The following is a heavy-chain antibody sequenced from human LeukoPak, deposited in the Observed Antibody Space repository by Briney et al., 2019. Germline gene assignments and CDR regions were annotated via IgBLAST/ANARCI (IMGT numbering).Heavy chain of an antibody. CDR3: ARGPTDFDASDI. CDR2: IRKDGSEK. Sequence: GGSLRLSCATSGFTFSSFWMIWVRQAPGKGLEWVANIRKDGSEKHYVDSVKGRFTISRDNAKNSLYLQMNSLRVEDTAVYHCARGPTDFDASDIWGHGTLVTVSS. CDR1: GFTFSSFW. J-gene: IGHJ3*02. V-gene: IGHV3-7*01.